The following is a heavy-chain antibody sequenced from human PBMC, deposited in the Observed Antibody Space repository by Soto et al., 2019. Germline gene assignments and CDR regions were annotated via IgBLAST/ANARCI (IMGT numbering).Heavy chain of an antibody. CDR1: GYTFTSYA. Sequence: ASVKVSCKASGYTFTSYAMHWVRQAPGQRLEWMGWINGGNGNTKYSQKFQDRVTITRDTSASTAFMELNSLRAEDTAVYYCARDYYKYYDSSGYYRSPAYWGQGTLVTVSS. D-gene: IGHD3-22*01. J-gene: IGHJ4*02. CDR3: ARDYYKYYDSSGYYRSPAY. CDR2: INGGNGNT. V-gene: IGHV1-3*01.